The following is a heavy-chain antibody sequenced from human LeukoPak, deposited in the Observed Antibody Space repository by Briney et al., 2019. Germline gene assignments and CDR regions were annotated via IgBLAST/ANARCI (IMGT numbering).Heavy chain of an antibody. J-gene: IGHJ4*02. CDR2: IYYSGST. CDR3: ARRLYGGNSDN. D-gene: IGHD4-23*01. CDR1: GGSISSYY. V-gene: IGHV4-59*01. Sequence: PSETPSLTCTVSGGSISSYYWSWIRQPPGKGLECIGYIYYSGSTSYSPSLKSRVTISVDTSKNQFSLKLSSVAAADTAVYYCARRLYGGNSDNWGQGTLVTVSS.